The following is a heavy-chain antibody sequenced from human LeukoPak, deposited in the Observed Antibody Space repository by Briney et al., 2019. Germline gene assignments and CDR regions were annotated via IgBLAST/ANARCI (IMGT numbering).Heavy chain of an antibody. CDR1: GFTFSSYA. D-gene: IGHD1-26*01. CDR2: ISSSSSYI. CDR3: ARAYARWENYMDV. Sequence: GGSLRLSCAASGFTFSSYAMSWVRQAPGKGLEWVSSISSSSSYIYYADSVKGRFTISRDNAKNSLYLQMNSLRAEDTAVYYCARAYARWENYMDVWGKGTTVTVSS. V-gene: IGHV3-21*01. J-gene: IGHJ6*03.